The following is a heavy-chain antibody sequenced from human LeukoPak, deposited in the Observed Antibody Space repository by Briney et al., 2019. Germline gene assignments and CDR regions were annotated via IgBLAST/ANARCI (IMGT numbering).Heavy chain of an antibody. V-gene: IGHV3-7*01. D-gene: IGHD1-7*01. CDR1: GFTFSSYW. J-gene: IGHJ3*02. CDR2: IKQDGSEK. CDR3: ARDSPYNWNYDASAFDI. Sequence: GGSLRLSCAASGFTFSSYWMSWVRQAPGKGLEWMANIKQDGSEKYYVDSVKGRFTISRDNAKNSLYLQMNSLRAEDTAVYYCARDSPYNWNYDASAFDIWGQGTMVTVSS.